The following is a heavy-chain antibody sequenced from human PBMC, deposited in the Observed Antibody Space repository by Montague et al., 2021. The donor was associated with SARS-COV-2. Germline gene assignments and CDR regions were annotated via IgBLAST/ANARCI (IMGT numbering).Heavy chain of an antibody. CDR3: ARHVSNLRAAVDYFDY. Sequence: SETLSLTCTVSGGSITVSRYDWGWIRQPPGKGLEWIGSVHYTGTTSYNPSLNTRVTISIDTSRNHFSLSLTSVTAPDTAVYYCARHVSNLRAAVDYFDYWGQGTPVTVSS. J-gene: IGHJ4*02. CDR1: GGSITVSRYD. CDR2: VHYTGTT. V-gene: IGHV4-39*01. D-gene: IGHD5/OR15-5a*01.